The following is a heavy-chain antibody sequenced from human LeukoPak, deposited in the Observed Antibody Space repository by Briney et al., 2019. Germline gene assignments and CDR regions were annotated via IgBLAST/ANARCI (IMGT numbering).Heavy chain of an antibody. CDR2: VHSSGGA. CDR3: ARQYCSSTSCKRGPYYYYMDV. Sequence: SETLSLTCTVSGGSISSHYWSWIRQPPGQGLEWIGYVHSSGGANYNPSLKSRVTMSVDTSKNQFSLKLSSVTAADTAVYYCARQYCSSTSCKRGPYYYYMDVWGKGTTVTVSS. V-gene: IGHV4-59*08. J-gene: IGHJ6*03. D-gene: IGHD2-2*01. CDR1: GGSISSHY.